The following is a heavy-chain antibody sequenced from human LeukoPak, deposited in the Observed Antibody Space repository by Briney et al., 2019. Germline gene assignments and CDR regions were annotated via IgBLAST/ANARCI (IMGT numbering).Heavy chain of an antibody. D-gene: IGHD3-22*01. Sequence: VASVKVSCKASGGTFSSYAISWVRQAPGQGLEWMGGIIPIFGTANYAQKFQGRVTITADKSTSTAYMELSSLRSEDTAVYYCAREGDSSGYFDYWGQGTLVTVSS. J-gene: IGHJ4*02. CDR2: IIPIFGTA. CDR3: AREGDSSGYFDY. CDR1: GGTFSSYA. V-gene: IGHV1-69*06.